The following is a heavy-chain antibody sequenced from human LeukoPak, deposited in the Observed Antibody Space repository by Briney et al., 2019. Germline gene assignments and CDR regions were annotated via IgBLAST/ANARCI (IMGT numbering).Heavy chain of an antibody. CDR2: FLCCGGST. V-gene: IGHV3-23*01. Sequence: GRSLRLSCAATGFTFYDYAMLWFAQAPGYGLEGVSPFLCCGGSTYYAASVKGPFTVSRDNSRSTLYLQMKSLRAEDTALYYCAKWGDYDVLTGYYVPDYWGQGTRVTVSS. CDR3: AKWGDYDVLTGYYVPDY. D-gene: IGHD3-9*01. CDR1: GFTFYDYA. J-gene: IGHJ4*02.